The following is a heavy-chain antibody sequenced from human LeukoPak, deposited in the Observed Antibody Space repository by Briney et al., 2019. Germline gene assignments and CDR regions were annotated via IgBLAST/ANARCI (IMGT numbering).Heavy chain of an antibody. J-gene: IGHJ4*02. V-gene: IGHV3-74*01. Sequence: GGSLRLSCAAAGFTVSRYWVRWVSHAPGGGMVWVSLINGEGRTTSYADSVNRRFTISRDNTKNTLYLQMNSLRAEDTAMYYCATSRTFDYWGQGTLVTVSS. CDR2: INGEGRTT. CDR1: GFTVSRYW. D-gene: IGHD1-1*01. CDR3: ATSRTFDY.